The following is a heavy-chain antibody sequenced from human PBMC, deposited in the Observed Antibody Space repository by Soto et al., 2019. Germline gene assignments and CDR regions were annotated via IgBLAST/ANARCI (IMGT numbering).Heavy chain of an antibody. CDR1: GFTFSNYA. CDR2: ISNSFSDGNT. J-gene: IGHJ4*02. CDR3: AKVFSPEGGNYFDY. V-gene: IGHV3-23*01. Sequence: EVQLLESGGGLVQPGGSLRLSCAASGFTFSNYAMNWVRQAPGKGLEWVSAISNSFSDGNTHYADSVKGRFTISRDNDKNTVCLEMNSLRAEDTAVYYCAKVFSPEGGNYFDYWGQGTLVTVSS.